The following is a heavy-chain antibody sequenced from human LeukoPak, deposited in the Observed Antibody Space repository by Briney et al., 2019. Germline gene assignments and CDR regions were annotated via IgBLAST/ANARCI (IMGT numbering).Heavy chain of an antibody. CDR2: INAYNDNT. Sequence: GASVKVSRKASGYTFTSYGISWVRQAPGQGLEWMGWINAYNDNTNYAQKFQGRVTMTRDTSTSTVYMELSSLRSEDTAVYYCASQISSTSMFDPWGQGTLVTVSS. CDR3: ASQISSTSMFDP. D-gene: IGHD2-2*01. V-gene: IGHV1-18*01. CDR1: GYTFTSYG. J-gene: IGHJ5*02.